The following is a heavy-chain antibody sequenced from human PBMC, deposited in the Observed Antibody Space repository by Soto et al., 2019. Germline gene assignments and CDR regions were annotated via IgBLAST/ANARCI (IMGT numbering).Heavy chain of an antibody. CDR1: GFTFSDYW. CDR3: ARDRITSITTWPSPADAFDI. J-gene: IGHJ3*02. Sequence: GGSLRLSCVASGFTFSDYWMHWVRQVPGKGLVWVSRIKSDGSSTDYADTVKGRFTISRDNAKDTLYLQMNSLRAEDTALYYCARDRITSITTWPSPADAFDIWGQGTMVTVSS. CDR2: IKSDGSST. V-gene: IGHV3-74*01. D-gene: IGHD4-4*01.